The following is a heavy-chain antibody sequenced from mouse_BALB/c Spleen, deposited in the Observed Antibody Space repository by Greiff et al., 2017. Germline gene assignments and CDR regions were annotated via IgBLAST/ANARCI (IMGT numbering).Heavy chain of an antibody. J-gene: IGHJ4*01. Sequence: EVQLVESGGGLVKPGGSLKLSCAASGFAFSSYDMSWVRQTPEKRLEWVAYISSGGGSTYYPDTVKGRFTISRDNAKNTLYLQMSSLKSEDTAMYYCARHGLSYYAMDYWGQGTSVTVSS. CDR1: GFAFSSYD. CDR2: ISSGGGST. CDR3: ARHGLSYYAMDY. V-gene: IGHV5-12-1*01.